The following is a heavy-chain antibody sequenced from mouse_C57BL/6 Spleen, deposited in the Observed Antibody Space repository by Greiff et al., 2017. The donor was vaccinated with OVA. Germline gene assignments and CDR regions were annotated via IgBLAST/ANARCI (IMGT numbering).Heavy chain of an antibody. CDR2: IDPENGDT. CDR3: TRPHFDY. V-gene: IGHV14-4*01. CDR1: GFNIKDDY. Sequence: EVQLQQSGAELVRPGASVKLSCTASGFNIKDDYMHWVKQRPEQGLEWIGWIDPENGDTEYASKFQGKATITADTSSNTAYLQLSSLTSEDTAVYYCTRPHFDYWGQGTTLTVSS. J-gene: IGHJ2*01.